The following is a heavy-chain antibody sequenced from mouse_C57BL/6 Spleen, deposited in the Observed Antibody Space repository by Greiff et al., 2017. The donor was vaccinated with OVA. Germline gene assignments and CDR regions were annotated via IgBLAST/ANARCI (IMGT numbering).Heavy chain of an antibody. CDR1: GYAFTNYL. Sequence: LQESGAELVRPGTSVKVSCKASGYAFTNYLIAWVKQRPGRGLEWIGVINPGSGGTNYNEKFKGKATLTADKSSSTAYMQLSSLTSEDSAVYFCARLTGALDYWGQGTTLTVSS. V-gene: IGHV1-54*01. CDR3: ARLTGALDY. CDR2: INPGSGGT. D-gene: IGHD4-1*01. J-gene: IGHJ2*01.